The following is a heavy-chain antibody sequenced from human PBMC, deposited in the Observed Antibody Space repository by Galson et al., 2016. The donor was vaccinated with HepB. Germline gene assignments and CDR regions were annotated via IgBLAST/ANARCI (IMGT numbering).Heavy chain of an antibody. CDR3: ATRHSTDYSDY. CDR1: GGPISSASYF. Sequence: ETLSLTCTVSGGPISSASYFWGWVRQPPGKGLEWIGTIHSSGTTYYNSTLNSRVTVSIDTSKNQFSPHLSAVTAADTAVYFCATRHSTDYSDYWGQGTRVTVSS. V-gene: IGHV4-39*01. CDR2: IHSSGTT. J-gene: IGHJ4*02. D-gene: IGHD5-18*01.